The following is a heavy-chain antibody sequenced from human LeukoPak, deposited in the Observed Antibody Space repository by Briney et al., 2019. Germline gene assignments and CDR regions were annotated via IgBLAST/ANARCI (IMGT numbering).Heavy chain of an antibody. J-gene: IGHJ4*02. D-gene: IGHD3-3*01. V-gene: IGHV3-48*01. Sequence: PGGSLRLSCAASGFTFSSYSMNWVRQAPGKGLEWVSYISSSSSTIYYADSVKGRFTISRNNAKNSLYLQMNSLRAEDTAVYYCAKVGGVAIPGAYWGRGTLVTVSS. CDR3: AKVGGVAIPGAY. CDR2: ISSSSSTI. CDR1: GFTFSSYS.